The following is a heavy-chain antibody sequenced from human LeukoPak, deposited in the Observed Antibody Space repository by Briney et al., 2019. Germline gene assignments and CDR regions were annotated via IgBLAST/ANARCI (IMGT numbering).Heavy chain of an antibody. CDR1: GFTFSRYA. V-gene: IGHV3-23*01. CDR3: AKENAMIVVLITFDS. D-gene: IGHD3-22*01. J-gene: IGHJ4*02. CDR2: ISGTGGST. Sequence: PGGSLRLSCAASGFTFSRYAMSWVRQAPGKGLEWVSAISGTGGSTYYADSVKGRFTISRDNSRNTLYLQMNSLRAEDTAVYYCAKENAMIVVLITFDSWGQGTLVTVSS.